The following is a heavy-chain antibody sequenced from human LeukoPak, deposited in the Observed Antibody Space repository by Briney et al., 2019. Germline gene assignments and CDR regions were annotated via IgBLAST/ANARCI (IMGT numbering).Heavy chain of an antibody. CDR1: GYTFTGYY. CDR2: INPNSGGT. J-gene: IGHJ6*02. D-gene: IGHD6-19*01. CDR3: AVAVAGNYYYYGVDV. Sequence: ASVKVSCKASGYTFTGYYMHWVRQAPGQGLEWMGWINPNSGGTNYAQKFQGRVTMTRDTSISTAYVELSRLRSDDTAVYYCAVAVAGNYYYYGVDVWGQGTTVTVYS. V-gene: IGHV1-2*02.